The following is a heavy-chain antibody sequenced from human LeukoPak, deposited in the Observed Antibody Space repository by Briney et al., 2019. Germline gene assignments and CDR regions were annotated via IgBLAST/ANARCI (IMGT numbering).Heavy chain of an antibody. Sequence: GGSLRLSCAASGFTFSSYSMNWVRQAPGKGLEWVSSISSSSSYIYYADSVKGRFTISRDNAKNSLYLQMNSLRAKDTAVYYCARENYYDSSGYYYMFWYFDLWGRGTLVTVSS. CDR2: ISSSSSYI. V-gene: IGHV3-21*01. J-gene: IGHJ2*01. D-gene: IGHD3-22*01. CDR1: GFTFSSYS. CDR3: ARENYYDSSGYYYMFWYFDL.